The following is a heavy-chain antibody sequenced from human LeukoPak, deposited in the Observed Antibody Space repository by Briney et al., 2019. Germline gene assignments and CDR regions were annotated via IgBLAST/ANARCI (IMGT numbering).Heavy chain of an antibody. CDR3: ARDHSGHYYYYGMDV. CDR2: IIPILGIA. D-gene: IGHD6-25*01. Sequence: SVKVSCKASGGTFSSYAISWVRQAPGQGLEWMGRIIPILGIANYAQKFQGRVTITADKSTSTAYMELSSLRSEDTAVYYCARDHSGHYYYYGMDVWGQGTTVTVSS. CDR1: GGTFSSYA. V-gene: IGHV1-69*04. J-gene: IGHJ6*02.